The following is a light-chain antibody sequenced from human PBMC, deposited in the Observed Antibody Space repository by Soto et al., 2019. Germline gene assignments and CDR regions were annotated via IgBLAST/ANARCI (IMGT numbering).Light chain of an antibody. CDR2: WVS. CDR1: QSVLFSSNNKNY. V-gene: IGKV4-1*01. CDR3: QQYSSTLLT. J-gene: IGKJ4*01. Sequence: DIVMTQSPDSLAVFLGERATINCKSSQSVLFSSNNKNYLAWYQQKPGQPPKLLIYWVSTREVGVPDRYSGSGSGTDFTLTISSVQAEDVAVYYCQQYSSTLLTFGGGTKVEIK.